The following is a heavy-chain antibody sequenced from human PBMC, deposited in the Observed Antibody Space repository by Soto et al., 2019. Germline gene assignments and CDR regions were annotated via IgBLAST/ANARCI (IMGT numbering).Heavy chain of an antibody. V-gene: IGHV4-34*01. J-gene: IGHJ4*02. D-gene: IGHD2-15*01. Sequence: QVQLQQWGAGLLKPSETLTLTCTVYGGSFSGNYWSWIRQPPGMGLEWIGEISHSGSGTNYNPSLKSRITISVDTSKNQIPLKLSSVTAADTPMYYCARGHLPGGNTFYYGYWGQGTRVSVSS. CDR1: GGSFSGNY. CDR3: ARGHLPGGNTFYYGY. CDR2: ISHSGSGT.